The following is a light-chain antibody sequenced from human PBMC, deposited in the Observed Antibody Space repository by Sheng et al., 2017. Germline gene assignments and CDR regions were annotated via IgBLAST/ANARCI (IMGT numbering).Light chain of an antibody. CDR2: GVS. V-gene: IGKV3-15*01. J-gene: IGKJ4*01. Sequence: EVIMTQSPATLSVTPGESVTLSCRASQPVSSNLAWYQLKPGQAPRLLIYGVSTRATGVPAKFSGSGSGTEFTLTINSLQSEDFAIYYCQQFDNWPLTFGGGARVEI. CDR1: QPVSSN. CDR3: QQFDNWPLT.